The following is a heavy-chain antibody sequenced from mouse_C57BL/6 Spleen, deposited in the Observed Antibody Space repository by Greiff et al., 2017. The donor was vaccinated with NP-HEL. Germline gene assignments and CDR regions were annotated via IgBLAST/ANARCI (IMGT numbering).Heavy chain of an antibody. CDR1: GYTFTDYE. J-gene: IGHJ4*01. D-gene: IGHD3-1*01. Sequence: VQLQQSGAELVRPGASVTLSCKASGYTFTDYEMHWVKQTPVHGLEWIGAIDPETGGTAYNQKFKGKAILTADKSSSTAYMELRSLTSEDSAVYYCTRWPNSDYYAMDYCGQGTAVTVS. CDR2: IDPETGGT. CDR3: TRWPNSDYYAMDY. V-gene: IGHV1-15*01.